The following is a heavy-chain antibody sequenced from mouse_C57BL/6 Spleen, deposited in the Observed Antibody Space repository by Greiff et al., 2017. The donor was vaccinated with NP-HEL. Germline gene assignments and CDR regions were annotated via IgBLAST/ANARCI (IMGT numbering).Heavy chain of an antibody. CDR2: INYDGSST. V-gene: IGHV5-16*01. CDR1: GFTFSDYY. J-gene: IGHJ4*01. D-gene: IGHD4-1*01. Sequence: EVMLVESEGGLVQPGSSMKLSCTASGFTFSDYYMAWVRQVPEKGLEWVANINYDGSSTYYLDSLKSRFIISRDNAKNILYLQMSSLKSEDTATYYCARGLGRRDYYAMDYWGQGTSVTVSS. CDR3: ARGLGRRDYYAMDY.